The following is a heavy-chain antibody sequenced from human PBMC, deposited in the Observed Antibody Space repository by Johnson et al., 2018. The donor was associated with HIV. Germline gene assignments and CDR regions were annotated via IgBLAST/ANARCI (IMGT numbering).Heavy chain of an antibody. CDR2: ISYDGGNK. CDR1: GFTFSSYA. J-gene: IGHJ3*02. CDR3: GRDPYGSGPYVAFDI. Sequence: VQLVESVGGVVQPGRSLRLSCAASGFTFSSYAMHWVRQAPGKGLEWVAVISYDGGNKYYADSVKGRFTISRDTSKNTLSLQMNSLRAEDPAVYYCGRDPYGSGPYVAFDIWGQGTMVTVSS. V-gene: IGHV3-30*04. D-gene: IGHD3-10*01.